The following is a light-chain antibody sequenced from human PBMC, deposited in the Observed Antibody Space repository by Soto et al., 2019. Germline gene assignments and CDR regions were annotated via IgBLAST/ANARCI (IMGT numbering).Light chain of an antibody. Sequence: EIVLTQSPGTLSLSPGERATLSCRASQSVSSYLAWYQQKPGQAPRLLIYGASSRATGIPDRFSGSGSGTDFTRTISRLEPEDFAVYYCQQYGTSPETFGQGTKVEIK. V-gene: IGKV3-20*01. CDR2: GAS. CDR1: QSVSSY. CDR3: QQYGTSPET. J-gene: IGKJ1*01.